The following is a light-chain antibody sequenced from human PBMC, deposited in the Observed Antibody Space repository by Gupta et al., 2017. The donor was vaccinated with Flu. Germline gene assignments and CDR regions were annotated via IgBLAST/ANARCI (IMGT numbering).Light chain of an antibody. CDR2: GAS. J-gene: IGKJ4*01. CDR1: QSVSNDY. V-gene: IGKV3-20*01. CDR3: HRNCSPPIT. Sequence: EIVLTQSPGILSLSPGERVTFSCRASQSVSNDYLAWYQQKPGQAPRLLIYGASSSATATPARFSGCGSGIEFTLTIMRVEPEDFAVYYCHRNCSPPITFGGGTKLEIK.